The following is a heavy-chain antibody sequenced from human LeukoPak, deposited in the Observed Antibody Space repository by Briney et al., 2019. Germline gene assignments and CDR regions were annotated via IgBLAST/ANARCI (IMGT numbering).Heavy chain of an antibody. CDR1: GGSISSYY. V-gene: IGHV4-59*04. D-gene: IGHD3-22*01. CDR2: IYYSGST. Sequence: SETLSLTCTVSGGSISSYYWSWIRQPPGKGLEWIGCIYYSGSTYYNPSLKSRVTISVDTSKNQFSLKLISVTAADTAVYYCSRRGYDSSGYYYRLNWFDPWGQGTLVTVSS. CDR3: SRRGYDSSGYYYRLNWFDP. J-gene: IGHJ5*02.